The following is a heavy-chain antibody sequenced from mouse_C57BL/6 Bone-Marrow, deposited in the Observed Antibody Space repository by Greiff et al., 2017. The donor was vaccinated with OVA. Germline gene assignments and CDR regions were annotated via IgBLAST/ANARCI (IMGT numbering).Heavy chain of an antibody. CDR1: GFSLTSYG. J-gene: IGHJ1*03. CDR3: ATKGGSRPYWDVDV. CDR2: IWRGGST. Sequence: VQLQQSGPGLVQPSQSLSITCTVSGFSLTSYGVHWVRQSPGKGLEWLGVIWRGGSTDYNAAFMSRLSITKDNSKSQVFVQMNRLQADDTAIYSWATKGGSRPYWDVDVWGTGTTVTVSS. V-gene: IGHV2-5*01.